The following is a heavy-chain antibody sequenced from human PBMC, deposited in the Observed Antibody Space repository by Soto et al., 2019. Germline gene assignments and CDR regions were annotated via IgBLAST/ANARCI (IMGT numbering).Heavy chain of an antibody. CDR2: IYHSGST. Sequence: SETLSLTCAVSGGSISSSNWWSWVRQPPGKGLEWIGEIYHSGSTNYNPSLKSRVTISVDKSKNQFSLKLSSVTAADTAVYYCATLAYYYGSGSVGVQFDYWGQGTLVTVSS. CDR3: ATLAYYYGSGSVGVQFDY. V-gene: IGHV4-4*02. J-gene: IGHJ4*02. D-gene: IGHD3-10*01. CDR1: GGSISSSNW.